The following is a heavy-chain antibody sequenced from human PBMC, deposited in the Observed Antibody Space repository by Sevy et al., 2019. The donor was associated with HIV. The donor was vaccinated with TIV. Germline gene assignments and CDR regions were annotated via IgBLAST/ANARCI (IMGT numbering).Heavy chain of an antibody. J-gene: IGHJ6*02. V-gene: IGHV4-59*01. CDR3: ARASPNYYYGMDV. CDR2: IFYSRST. CDR1: GASISGYY. Sequence: LSLTCTVSGASISGYYWSWIRQPSGKGLEWFGYIFYSRSTHYSPSLKSRVTISVDTSKNQFSLRLSSMTAADTAVYYCARASPNYYYGMDVWGQGTTVTVSS.